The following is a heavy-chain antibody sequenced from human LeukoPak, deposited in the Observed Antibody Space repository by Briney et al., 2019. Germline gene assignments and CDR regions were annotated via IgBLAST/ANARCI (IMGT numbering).Heavy chain of an antibody. V-gene: IGHV3-7*03. Sequence: SGGSLRLSCAASGFTFSSYWMSWVRQAPGKGLEWVANIKQDGSEKYYVDSVKGRFTISRDNAKNSLYLQMNSLRAEDTAVYYCAINPWARKDMVRDDYYYYYGMDVWGKGTTVTVSS. CDR2: IKQDGSEK. CDR1: GFTFSSYW. CDR3: AINPWARKDMVRDDYYYYYGMDV. J-gene: IGHJ6*04. D-gene: IGHD3-10*01.